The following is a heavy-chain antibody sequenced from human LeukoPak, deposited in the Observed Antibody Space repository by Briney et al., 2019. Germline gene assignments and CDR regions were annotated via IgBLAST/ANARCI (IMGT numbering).Heavy chain of an antibody. J-gene: IGHJ4*02. D-gene: IGHD6-6*01. Sequence: GGSLRLSCAASGFTFSSYSMNWVRQAPGKGLEWVSYIGSSSSYIYYADSVKGRFTISRDNAKNSLYLQMNSLRAEDTAVYYCARVKYSSSSPFDYWGQGTLVTVSS. CDR3: ARVKYSSSSPFDY. CDR1: GFTFSSYS. V-gene: IGHV3-21*05. CDR2: IGSSSSYI.